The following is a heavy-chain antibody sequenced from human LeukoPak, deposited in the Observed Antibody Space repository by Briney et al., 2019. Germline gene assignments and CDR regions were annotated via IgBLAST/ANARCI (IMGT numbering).Heavy chain of an antibody. CDR3: AKDARRVRDIGVVFGRGRGYMDV. D-gene: IGHD2-15*01. CDR2: IRYDGSIK. CDR1: GFTFSSYG. Sequence: PGRSLRLSCAASGFTFSSYGMHWVRQAPGKGLEWVAFIRYDGSIKYYADSVKGRFTISRDNSKNTLYLQMNSLRGEDTAVYYCAKDARRVRDIGVVFGRGRGYMDVWGKGTTATISS. V-gene: IGHV3-30*02. J-gene: IGHJ6*03.